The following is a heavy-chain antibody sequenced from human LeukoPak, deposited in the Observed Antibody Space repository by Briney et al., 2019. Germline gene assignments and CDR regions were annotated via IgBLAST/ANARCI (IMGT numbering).Heavy chain of an antibody. Sequence: KTSETLSLTCTVSGGSISSSSYYWGRIRQPPGKGLEWIGSIYYSGSTYYNPSLKSRVTISVDTSKNQFSLKLSSVTAADTAVYYCARPYYYDSSGYYYFDYWGQGTLVTVSS. D-gene: IGHD3-22*01. CDR2: IYYSGST. CDR1: GGSISSSSYY. J-gene: IGHJ4*02. CDR3: ARPYYYDSSGYYYFDY. V-gene: IGHV4-39*01.